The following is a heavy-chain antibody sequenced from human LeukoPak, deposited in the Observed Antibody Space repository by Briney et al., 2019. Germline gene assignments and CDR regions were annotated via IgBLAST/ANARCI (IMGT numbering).Heavy chain of an antibody. Sequence: ASVKLSCKASGGTFSSYAISGVPQAPGQGLEWMGGIIPIFGTANSAQKSQGRVTITADESTSTAYMELSSLRSEDTAVYYCARTDSGYDLNFYYFYMDVWGKGTTVTVSS. CDR2: IIPIFGTA. CDR1: GGTFSSYA. V-gene: IGHV1-69*01. CDR3: ARTDSGYDLNFYYFYMDV. J-gene: IGHJ6*03. D-gene: IGHD5-12*01.